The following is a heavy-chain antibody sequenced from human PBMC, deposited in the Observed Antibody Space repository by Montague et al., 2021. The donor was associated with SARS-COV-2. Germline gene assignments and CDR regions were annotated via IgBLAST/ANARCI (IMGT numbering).Heavy chain of an antibody. CDR2: TYYRSKWYY. Sequence: CAISGDSVSSNSAAWNWIRQSPSRGLEWLGRTYYRSKWYYEYAVSLKSRITINPDTSKNQFSLQVKSVTPEDTAVYYCALAVAGRGGYDYWGQGTVVTVSS. CDR1: GDSVSSNSAA. CDR3: ALAVAGRGGYDY. J-gene: IGHJ4*02. D-gene: IGHD6-19*01. V-gene: IGHV6-1*01.